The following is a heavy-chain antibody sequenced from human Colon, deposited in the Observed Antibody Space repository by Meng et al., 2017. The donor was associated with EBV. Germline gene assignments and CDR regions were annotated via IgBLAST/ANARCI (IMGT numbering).Heavy chain of an antibody. J-gene: IGHJ5*02. CDR1: GDSISSGDYS. V-gene: IGHV4-30-2*01. CDR3: ARGPYCGGDCYWFDP. D-gene: IGHD2-21*02. CDR2: IYHGRT. Sequence: QLLQQEADSALMQPSQALTPTCAVSGDSISSGDYSWRGIRQPRGQGREWMGYIYHGRTTYNTSLKSRVTISVDNSKNQFSLRLTSVAAADTAVYYCARGPYCGGDCYWFDPWGQGTLVTVSS.